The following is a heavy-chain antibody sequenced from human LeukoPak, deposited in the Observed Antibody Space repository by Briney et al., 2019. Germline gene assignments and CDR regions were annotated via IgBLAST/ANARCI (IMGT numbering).Heavy chain of an antibody. CDR2: ISKSGDHT. CDR1: GLAFNNYA. J-gene: IGHJ6*02. V-gene: IGHV3-23*01. D-gene: IGHD3-16*01. Sequence: GSLRLSCAVSGLAFNNYAMSWVRRAPGEGLEWVSAISKSGDHTYYAASAKGRFTIYRDNSKNTQYLQMNSLRAEDTAVYYCAASWGPDTSAFRWGRDGMDVWGQGTTVIVS. CDR3: AASWGPDTSAFRWGRDGMDV.